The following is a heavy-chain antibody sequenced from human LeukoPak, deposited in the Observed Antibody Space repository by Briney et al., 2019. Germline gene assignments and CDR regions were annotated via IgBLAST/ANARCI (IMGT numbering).Heavy chain of an antibody. CDR3: ATRGRARDY. Sequence: SETLSLTCTVSGGSISSYYWSWIRQPPGKGLEWIGEIYHSGSTNYNPSLKSRVTISVDTSKNQFSLKLSSVTAADTAVYYCATRGRARDYWGQGTLVTVSS. CDR1: GGSISSYY. V-gene: IGHV4-59*04. CDR2: IYHSGST. J-gene: IGHJ4*02. D-gene: IGHD3-10*01.